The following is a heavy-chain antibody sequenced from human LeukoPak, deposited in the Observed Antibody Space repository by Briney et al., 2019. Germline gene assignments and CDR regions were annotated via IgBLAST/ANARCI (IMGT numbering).Heavy chain of an antibody. V-gene: IGHV3-33*01. J-gene: IGHJ4*02. Sequence: GRSLRLSCVASGFIFSSYGMHWVRQAPDKGLEWVAVIWYDGTNKYYGDSVKGRFTISRDNSKNTLYLQINSLRVEDTAVYYCARDKIYDFWSGHNFDYWGQGTLVTVSS. D-gene: IGHD3-3*01. CDR1: GFIFSSYG. CDR3: ARDKIYDFWSGHNFDY. CDR2: IWYDGTNK.